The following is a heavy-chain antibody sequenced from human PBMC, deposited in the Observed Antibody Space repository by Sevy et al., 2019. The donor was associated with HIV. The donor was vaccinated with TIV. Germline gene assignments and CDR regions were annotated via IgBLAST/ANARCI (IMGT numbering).Heavy chain of an antibody. CDR1: GFTFSSFF. CDR3: ALERLSSNVAEYFQN. V-gene: IGHV3-30-3*01. Sequence: GGSLRLSCAASGFTFSSFFMHWVRQAPGKGLEWVATISYDGSNEQYADSVKGRFTISRDNSKNALYLQMNSLRAEDTAVYYCALERLSSNVAEYFQNWGQGTLVTVSS. J-gene: IGHJ1*01. D-gene: IGHD1-1*01. CDR2: ISYDGSNE.